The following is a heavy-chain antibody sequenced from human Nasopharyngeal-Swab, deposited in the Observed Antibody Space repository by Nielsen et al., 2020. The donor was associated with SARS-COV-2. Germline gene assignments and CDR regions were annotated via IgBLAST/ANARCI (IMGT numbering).Heavy chain of an antibody. CDR2: ISSNGGST. CDR3: ARAGYSSGWDY. V-gene: IGHV3-64*01. Sequence: WIRQPPGKGLEYVSAISSNGGSTYYANSVKGRFTISGDNSKNTLYLQMGSLRAEDMAVYYCARAGYSSGWDYWGQGTLVTVSS. D-gene: IGHD6-19*01. J-gene: IGHJ4*02.